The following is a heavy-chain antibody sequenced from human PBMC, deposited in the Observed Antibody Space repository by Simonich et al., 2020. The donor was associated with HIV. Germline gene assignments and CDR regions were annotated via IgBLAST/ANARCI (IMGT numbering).Heavy chain of an antibody. V-gene: IGHV1-2*06. CDR2: VNPNRGGT. J-gene: IGHJ3*02. Sequence: QVQLVQSGAEVKKPGASVKVSCKASGYTFTDYNIHWVRQAPGQGLEWIGRVNPNRGGTDYPQKFQGRVTMTRDKSINTAYMELSRLRSDDTAFYYCATHGPGSYSSALDIWGQGTMVTVSS. CDR3: ATHGPGSYSSALDI. D-gene: IGHD1-26*01. CDR1: GYTFTDYN.